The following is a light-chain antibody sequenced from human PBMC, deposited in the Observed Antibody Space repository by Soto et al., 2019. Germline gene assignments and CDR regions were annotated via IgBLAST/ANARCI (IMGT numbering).Light chain of an antibody. J-gene: IGKJ1*01. Sequence: EIVLTQSPATLSLSPGERATLSCRASQSVSSYLAWYQQKPGQAPRLLIYDASNRATGIPARFSGSGSGTDSTLTISSLEPEDFAVYYFQQRSNWPPWTFGQGTKVEIK. CDR3: QQRSNWPPWT. CDR2: DAS. CDR1: QSVSSY. V-gene: IGKV3-11*01.